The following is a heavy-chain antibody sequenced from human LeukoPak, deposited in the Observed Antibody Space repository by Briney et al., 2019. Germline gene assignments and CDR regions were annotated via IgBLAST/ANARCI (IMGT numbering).Heavy chain of an antibody. D-gene: IGHD3-3*01. V-gene: IGHV3-48*03. CDR3: ATLFGVAAIDY. J-gene: IGHJ4*02. CDR2: IISSGSTI. Sequence: PGGSLRLSCAASGFTFSSYEMNWVRQAPGRGLEWVSYIISSGSTIYYADSVKGRFTISRDNAKNSLYLQMNSLRSEDTAVYYCATLFGVAAIDYWGQGTLVTVSS. CDR1: GFTFSSYE.